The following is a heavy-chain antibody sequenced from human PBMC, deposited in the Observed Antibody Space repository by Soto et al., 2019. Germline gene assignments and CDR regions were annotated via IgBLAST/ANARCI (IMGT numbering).Heavy chain of an antibody. V-gene: IGHV3-30*18. D-gene: IGHD3-22*01. Sequence: PGGSLRLSCAASGFTFSSYGMHWLRQAPGKGLEWVAVVSYGGSDQFYADSVKGRYTISRDNFKNTVYLQMNSLRAEDTAVYYCAKSPGMYYYDSSGYYHYDYWGQGTLVTVSS. CDR3: AKSPGMYYYDSSGYYHYDY. CDR1: GFTFSSYG. J-gene: IGHJ4*02. CDR2: VSYGGSDQ.